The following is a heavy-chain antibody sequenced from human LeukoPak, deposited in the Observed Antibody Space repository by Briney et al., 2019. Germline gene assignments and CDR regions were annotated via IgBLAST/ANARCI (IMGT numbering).Heavy chain of an antibody. Sequence: GGSLRLSCAASGFPFRSYWMAWVRQAPGKGLEWVASIKQDGGETFYVDSENGRFTISRDNAKNSLYLQMNSLRAEDTAVYYCTREDHSNYNYWGQGTLVTVSS. J-gene: IGHJ4*02. CDR3: TREDHSNYNY. V-gene: IGHV3-7*01. CDR2: IKQDGGET. D-gene: IGHD4-11*01. CDR1: GFPFRSYW.